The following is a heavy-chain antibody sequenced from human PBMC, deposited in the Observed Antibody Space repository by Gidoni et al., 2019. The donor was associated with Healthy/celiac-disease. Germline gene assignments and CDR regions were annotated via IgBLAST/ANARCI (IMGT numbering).Heavy chain of an antibody. J-gene: IGHJ4*02. Sequence: QFQLVQSGAEVKKPGASVKVSCKASGYTFTSYGISWVRQAPGQGLEWMGWISAYNGNTNYAQKLQGRVTMTTDTSTSTAYMELRSLRSDDTAVYYCARITDITMIVVVKEGWWYFDYWGQGTLVTVSS. CDR2: ISAYNGNT. D-gene: IGHD3-22*01. CDR3: ARITDITMIVVVKEGWWYFDY. V-gene: IGHV1-18*01. CDR1: GYTFTSYG.